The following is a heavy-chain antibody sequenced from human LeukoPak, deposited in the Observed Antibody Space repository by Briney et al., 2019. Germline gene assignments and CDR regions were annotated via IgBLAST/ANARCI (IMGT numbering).Heavy chain of an antibody. CDR2: IKQDGSEK. V-gene: IGHV3-7*01. CDR3: ARVLYYYYYYMDV. J-gene: IGHJ6*03. CDR1: GFTFSDYW. Sequence: GGSLRPSCAASGFTFSDYWMSWVRQAPGKGLEWVANIKQDGSEKYYVDSVKGRFTISRDNAKKSLYLQMNSLRAEDTAVYYCARVLYYYYYYMDVWGKGTTVTVSS.